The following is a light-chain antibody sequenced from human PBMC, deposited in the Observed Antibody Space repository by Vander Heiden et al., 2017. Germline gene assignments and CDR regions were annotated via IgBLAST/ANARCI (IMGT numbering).Light chain of an antibody. Sequence: DIQLTHSPSTLSAPVADRVTITCRASQSISSWLAWYQQKPGKAPKLLIYKASSLERGVPSRCSGSGSGTEFTLTISSLQPDDFATYYCQQYNSYPALTFGGGTKVEIK. CDR2: KAS. CDR3: QQYNSYPALT. V-gene: IGKV1-5*03. J-gene: IGKJ4*01. CDR1: QSISSW.